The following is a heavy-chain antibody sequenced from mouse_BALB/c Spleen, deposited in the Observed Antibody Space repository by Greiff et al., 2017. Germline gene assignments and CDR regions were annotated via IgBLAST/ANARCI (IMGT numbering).Heavy chain of an antibody. V-gene: IGHV5-4*02. CDR2: ISDGGSYT. Sequence: EVQVVESGGGLVKPGGSLKLSCAASGFTFSDYYMYWVRQTPEKRLEWVATISDGGSYTYYPDSVKGRFTISRDNAKNNLYLQMSSLKSEDTAMYYCARELRGNAMDYWGQGTSVTVAS. D-gene: IGHD1-3*01. CDR1: GFTFSDYY. J-gene: IGHJ4*01. CDR3: ARELRGNAMDY.